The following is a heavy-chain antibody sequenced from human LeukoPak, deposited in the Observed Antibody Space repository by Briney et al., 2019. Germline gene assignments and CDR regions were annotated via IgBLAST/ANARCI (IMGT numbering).Heavy chain of an antibody. Sequence: SETLSLTCAVSGGSISSGGYSWSWIRQPPGKGLEWIGYIYHSGSTYYNPSLKSRVTISVDTSKNQFSLKLSSVAAADTAVYYCARDSPIWELHWGQGTLVTVSS. V-gene: IGHV4-30-2*01. CDR3: ARDSPIWELH. CDR2: IYHSGST. J-gene: IGHJ4*02. CDR1: GGSISSGGYS. D-gene: IGHD1-26*01.